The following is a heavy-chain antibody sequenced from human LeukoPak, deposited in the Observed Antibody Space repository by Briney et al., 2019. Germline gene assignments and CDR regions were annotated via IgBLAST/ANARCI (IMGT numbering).Heavy chain of an antibody. CDR3: ARHYGP. CDR1: GGSISSGGYS. V-gene: IGHV4-30-2*02. D-gene: IGHD3-16*01. CDR2: IYHSGST. J-gene: IGHJ5*02. Sequence: KASQTLSLTCAVSGGSISSGGYSWSWIRQPPGKGLEWIGYIYHSGSTNYNPSLKSRVTISVDTSKNQFSLKLSSVTAADTAVYYCARHYGPWGQGTLVTVSS.